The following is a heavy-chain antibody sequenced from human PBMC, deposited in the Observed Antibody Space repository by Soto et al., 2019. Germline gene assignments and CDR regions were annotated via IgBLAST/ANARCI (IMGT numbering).Heavy chain of an antibody. J-gene: IGHJ5*02. V-gene: IGHV4-59*01. CDR2: IYYSGST. CDR3: ARDEGLNWFDP. CDR1: CGSISSYY. Sequence: PSETLSLTCTVSCGSISSYYWSWIRQPPGKGLEWIGYIYYSGSTNYNPSLKSRVTISVDTSKNQFSLKLSSVTAADTAVYYCARDEGLNWFDPWGQGTLVTVSS.